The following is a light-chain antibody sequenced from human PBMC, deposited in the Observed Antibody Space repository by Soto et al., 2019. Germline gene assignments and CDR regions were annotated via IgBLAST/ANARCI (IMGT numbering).Light chain of an antibody. CDR3: GTWDTSLSVCYV. J-gene: IGLJ1*01. Sequence: QSALTQSPSASGSPGQSVTISCTGTSSDVGGYNFVSWYQQHPGKAPKLMIYEVSKRLSGVPDRFSGSKSGNTASLTVSGLQAEDEADYHCGTWDTSLSVCYVFGTGTKLTVL. V-gene: IGLV2-8*01. CDR2: EVS. CDR1: SSDVGGYNF.